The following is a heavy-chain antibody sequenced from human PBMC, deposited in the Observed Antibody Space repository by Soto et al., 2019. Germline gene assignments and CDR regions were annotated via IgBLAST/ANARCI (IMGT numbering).Heavy chain of an antibody. J-gene: IGHJ4*02. Sequence: ASVNVACKASGYTFTNYGISWVRQAPGQGLEWMGWISAYNGKTNYGQKFQGRVTMTTDTSTSTAYMDLRSLRSDDTAVYYCARDWRTASIYLDYWGQGTLVTVSS. CDR3: ARDWRTASIYLDY. CDR1: GYTFTNYG. CDR2: ISAYNGKT. V-gene: IGHV1-18*01. D-gene: IGHD1-1*01.